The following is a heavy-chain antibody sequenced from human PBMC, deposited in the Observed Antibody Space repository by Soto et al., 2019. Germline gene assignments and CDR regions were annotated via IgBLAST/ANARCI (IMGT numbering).Heavy chain of an antibody. CDR2: IYYSGST. J-gene: IGHJ5*02. Sequence: SETLSLTCTVSGGSISSYYWSWIRQPPGKGLEWIGYIYYSGSTNYNPSLKSRVTISVDTSKNQFSLKLSSVTAADTAVYYCARGHDFWSGNWFDPWGQGTLVTVSS. CDR1: GGSISSYY. V-gene: IGHV4-59*01. D-gene: IGHD3-3*01. CDR3: ARGHDFWSGNWFDP.